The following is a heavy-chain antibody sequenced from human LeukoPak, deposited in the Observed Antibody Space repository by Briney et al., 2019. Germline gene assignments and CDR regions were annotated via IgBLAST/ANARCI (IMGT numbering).Heavy chain of an antibody. CDR1: GYTFTGYY. CDR3: ARSILTYDSSGYYYVYYYYGMDV. CDR2: INPNSGGT. Sequence: ASVKVSCTASGYTFTGYYMHWVRQAPGQGLEWMGWINPNSGGTNYAQKFQGRVTMTRNTSISTAYMELSRLRSDDTAVYYCARSILTYDSSGYYYVYYYYGMDVWGQRTTVTVSS. V-gene: IGHV1-2*02. J-gene: IGHJ6*02. D-gene: IGHD3-22*01.